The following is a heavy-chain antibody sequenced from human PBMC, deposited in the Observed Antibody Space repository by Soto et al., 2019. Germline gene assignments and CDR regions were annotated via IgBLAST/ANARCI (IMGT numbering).Heavy chain of an antibody. CDR1: GGSFTSGDYY. Sequence: QVQLQESGPGLVKPSQTLSLTCTVSGGSFTSGDYYWSWIRQPPGKGLEWIGYIYYSGSTFYNPSLKRRLTISLDTSKNQFSLKLSSVTAADTAVYYCARDRRYYDGGGSGTFNCWGQGTLVTVSS. CDR2: IYYSGST. CDR3: ARDRRYYDGGGSGTFNC. D-gene: IGHD3-22*01. J-gene: IGHJ4*02. V-gene: IGHV4-30-4*01.